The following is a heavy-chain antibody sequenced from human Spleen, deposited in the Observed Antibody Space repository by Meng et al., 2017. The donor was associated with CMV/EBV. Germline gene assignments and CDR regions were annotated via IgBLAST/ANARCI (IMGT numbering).Heavy chain of an antibody. CDR3: ARDSYYVWFDP. CDR1: GYTFTHYD. J-gene: IGHJ5*02. CDR2: MNPNNGNT. V-gene: IGHV1-8*02. Sequence: SCKASGYTFTHYDINWVRQATGQGLEWMGWMNPNNGNTGYAQKFQGRVTMTSNTSISTAYMELTSLRSEDTAVYYCARDSYYVWFDPWGQGTLVTVSS. D-gene: IGHD4-11*01.